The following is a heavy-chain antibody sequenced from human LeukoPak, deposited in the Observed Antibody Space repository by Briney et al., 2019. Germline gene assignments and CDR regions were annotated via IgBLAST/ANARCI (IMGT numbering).Heavy chain of an antibody. CDR2: TYYRSRGYN. J-gene: IGHJ4*02. V-gene: IGHV6-1*01. Sequence: SQTLSLTCAISGDSVSTSSIAWNWIRQTPSRGLEWLGRTYYRSRGYNEYAVSVKSRITINPDTSKNQFSLQLNSVAPEDTAVYYCARGHYFDYWGQGTLVTVSS. CDR1: GDSVSTSSIA. D-gene: IGHD3-10*01. CDR3: ARGHYFDY.